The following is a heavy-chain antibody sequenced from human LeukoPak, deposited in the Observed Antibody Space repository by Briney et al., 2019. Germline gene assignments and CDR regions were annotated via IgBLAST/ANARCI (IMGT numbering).Heavy chain of an antibody. Sequence: GGSLRLSCAASGFTFSSYATSWVRQAPGKGLEWVSAISGSGGSTYYADSVKGRFTISRDNSKNTLYLQMNSLRAEDTAVYYCAKGYYYDSSFSRDAFDIWGQGTMVTVSS. CDR2: ISGSGGST. CDR1: GFTFSSYA. CDR3: AKGYYYDSSFSRDAFDI. J-gene: IGHJ3*02. V-gene: IGHV3-23*01. D-gene: IGHD3-22*01.